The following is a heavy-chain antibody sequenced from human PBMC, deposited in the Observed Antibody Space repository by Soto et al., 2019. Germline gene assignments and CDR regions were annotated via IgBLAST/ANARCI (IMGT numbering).Heavy chain of an antibody. Sequence: PGGPLRLSCVASGFTFNTYWMTWVRRPPGKGLEWVANIKPDGSMQNYLDSVKRRFTIPRDNAKNSLCLQMNSLRAEDTDIYYCARNPFGDLDYWGQGTPVTVSS. CDR3: ARNPFGDLDY. CDR2: IKPDGSMQ. D-gene: IGHD2-21*02. CDR1: GFTFNTYW. V-gene: IGHV3-7*05. J-gene: IGHJ4*02.